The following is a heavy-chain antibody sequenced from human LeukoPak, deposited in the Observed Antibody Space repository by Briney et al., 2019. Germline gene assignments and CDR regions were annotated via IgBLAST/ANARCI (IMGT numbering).Heavy chain of an antibody. CDR1: GFTFSSYA. CDR3: AKDLEIISSSWSD. J-gene: IGHJ4*02. V-gene: IGHV3-23*01. CDR2: ISGSGGST. Sequence: GGSLRLSCAASGFTFSSYAMSWVRQAPGKGLEWVSAISGSGGSTYYADSVKGRFTISRDNSKNTLYLQMSSLRAEDTAVYYCAKDLEIISSSWSDWGQGTLVTVSS. D-gene: IGHD6-13*01.